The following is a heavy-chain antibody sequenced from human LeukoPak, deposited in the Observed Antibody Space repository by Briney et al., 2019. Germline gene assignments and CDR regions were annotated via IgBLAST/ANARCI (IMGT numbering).Heavy chain of an antibody. Sequence: SETLSLTCTVSGYSINSGYYCGLSRQPPERGLEWIESIYHSGSAYYTPSLKSRVTISVDTSKNQFSLKLSSVTAADTAVYYCASFGVVNGNYATVFYYYMDVWGTATTVT. J-gene: IGHJ6*03. CDR2: IYHSGSA. D-gene: IGHD4-17*01. V-gene: IGHV4-38-2*02. CDR1: GYSINSGYY. CDR3: ASFGVVNGNYATVFYYYMDV.